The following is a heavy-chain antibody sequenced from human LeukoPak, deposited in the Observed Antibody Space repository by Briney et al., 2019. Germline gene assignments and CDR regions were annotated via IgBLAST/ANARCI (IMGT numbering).Heavy chain of an antibody. D-gene: IGHD1-14*01. CDR1: GGSLNSYY. CDR2: ISYTGGEI. Sequence: PSETLSLTCTVSGGSLNSYYWSWIRQPPGKRLEWIGYISYTGGEINYNPSLKSRLTLSVDTSKHQFSLWLTSVTAADTAIYYCARQPGGTAAFDVWAQGTMVTVSS. CDR3: ARQPGGTAAFDV. J-gene: IGHJ3*01. V-gene: IGHV4-59*08.